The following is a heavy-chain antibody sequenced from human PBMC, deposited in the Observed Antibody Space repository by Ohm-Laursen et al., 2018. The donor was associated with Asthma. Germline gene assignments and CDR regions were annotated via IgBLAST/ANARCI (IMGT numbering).Heavy chain of an antibody. V-gene: IGHV3-23*01. CDR1: EFTFSLYS. CDR3: AKVGLTYYNAMDV. J-gene: IGHJ6*02. CDR2: ISSTGGST. D-gene: IGHD4/OR15-4a*01. Sequence: SLRLSCTASEFTFSLYSMNWVRQPPGKGLEWVSEISSTGGSTDYADSVKGRFTTSRDNSKSTMYLQMNSLRAEDTAVYYCAKVGLTYYNAMDVWGQGTTVTVSS.